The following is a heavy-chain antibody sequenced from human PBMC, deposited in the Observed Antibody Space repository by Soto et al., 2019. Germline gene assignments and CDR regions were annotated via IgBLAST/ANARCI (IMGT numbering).Heavy chain of an antibody. Sequence: QVQLVQSGAEVKKPGSSVKVSCKASGGTFSSYAISWVRQAPGQGLEWMGGIIPIFGTANYAQKFQGRVTITGDKPTGKAYGERSSLRSGDRAVYSCARTRGGSPHSGGQGPRFPVSS. CDR2: IIPIFGTA. CDR1: GGTFSSYA. V-gene: IGHV1-69*14. D-gene: IGHD3-10*01. J-gene: IGHJ5*01. CDR3: ARTRGGSPHS.